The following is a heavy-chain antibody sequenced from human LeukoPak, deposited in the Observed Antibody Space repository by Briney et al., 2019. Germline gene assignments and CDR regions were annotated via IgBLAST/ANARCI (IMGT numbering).Heavy chain of an antibody. J-gene: IGHJ3*02. CDR3: ARVDYDSSGYSPRGASDI. Sequence: SETLSLTCSVSGASISSGSNYWGWIRQPPGKGLEWIGYIYYSGSTNYNPSLKSRVTISVDTSKNQFSLKLSSVTAADTAVYYCARVDYDSSGYSPRGASDIWGQGTMVTVSS. V-gene: IGHV4-61*01. D-gene: IGHD3-22*01. CDR2: IYYSGST. CDR1: GASISSGSNY.